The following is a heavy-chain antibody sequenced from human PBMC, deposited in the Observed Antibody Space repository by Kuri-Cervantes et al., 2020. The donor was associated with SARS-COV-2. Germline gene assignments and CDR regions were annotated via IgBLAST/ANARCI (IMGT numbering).Heavy chain of an antibody. V-gene: IGHV4-39*07. CDR1: GGSIGSSSYF. CDR2: IYYSGSS. CDR3: ARLTGGYSDCFDS. Sequence: SETLSLTCTVSGGSIGSSSYFWGWIRQPPGKGLEWIGNIYYSGSSDYNPFLRSRATISVDTSKNQFSLRLSSVTAADTAVYYCARLTGGYSDCFDSWGQGTLVTVSS. D-gene: IGHD3-22*01. J-gene: IGHJ4*02.